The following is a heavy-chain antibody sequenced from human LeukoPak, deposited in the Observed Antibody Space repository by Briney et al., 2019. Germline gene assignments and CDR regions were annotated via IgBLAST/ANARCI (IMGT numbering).Heavy chain of an antibody. D-gene: IGHD1-26*01. Sequence: ASVKVSCKASGYTFTAYYMHWVRQAPGRGLEWMGWLNPISGGTNYAQKFQGRVTMTRDTAISSGYMELSSLRSDDTALYYCARYNGSRNAFDIWGQGTMVTVS. V-gene: IGHV1-2*02. J-gene: IGHJ3*02. CDR3: ARYNGSRNAFDI. CDR2: LNPISGGT. CDR1: GYTFTAYY.